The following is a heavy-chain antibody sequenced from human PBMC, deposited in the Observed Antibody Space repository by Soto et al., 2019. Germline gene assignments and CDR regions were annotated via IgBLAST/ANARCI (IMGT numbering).Heavy chain of an antibody. CDR3: AKGTYCVSTRCYYYGMDV. CDR2: ISYDGSQK. D-gene: IGHD2-2*01. J-gene: IGHJ6*02. V-gene: IGHV3-30*18. Sequence: QVQLVESGGGVVQPGRSLGLSCAASGFTFSSYGMHWVRQAPGKGLEWVAVISYDGSQKYYADSVKGRFTISRDNSKKTLFLQMNSLRAEDTAVYYCAKGTYCVSTRCYYYGMDVWGQGTTVTVSS. CDR1: GFTFSSYG.